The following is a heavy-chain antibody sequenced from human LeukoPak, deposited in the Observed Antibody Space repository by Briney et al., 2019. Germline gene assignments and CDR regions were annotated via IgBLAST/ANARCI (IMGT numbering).Heavy chain of an antibody. Sequence: PSQTLSLTCTVSGDSISSGDYYWTWIRQHPGKGLEWIGCIYYSGSTYYNLSLKSRVIISADTSKNHFSLKLSSVTAADTAVDYCARVREATIAPFFDYWGQGILVTVSS. J-gene: IGHJ4*02. CDR3: ARVREATIAPFFDY. CDR1: GDSISSGDYY. CDR2: IYYSGST. V-gene: IGHV4-31*03. D-gene: IGHD6-13*01.